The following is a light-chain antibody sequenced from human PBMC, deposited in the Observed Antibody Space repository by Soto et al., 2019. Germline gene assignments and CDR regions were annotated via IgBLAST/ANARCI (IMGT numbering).Light chain of an antibody. V-gene: IGKV4-1*01. CDR1: QSVLYSSNNKNY. CDR3: QQYYSTPWT. Sequence: DIVMTQSPDSLAVSLGERATINCKSSQSVLYSSNNKNYLTWYQQKPGQAPKLLIYWASTRESGVPDRFSGSGSGTDFTLTISSLQAEDVPVYYCQQYYSTPWTFGQGNKLEIK. J-gene: IGKJ1*01. CDR2: WAS.